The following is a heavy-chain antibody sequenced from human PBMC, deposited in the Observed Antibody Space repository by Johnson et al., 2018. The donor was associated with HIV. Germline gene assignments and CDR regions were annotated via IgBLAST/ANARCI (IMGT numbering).Heavy chain of an antibody. CDR2: IGPAGDT. CDR3: ARALVVYARDAFVF. CDR1: GFNFSRYD. J-gene: IGHJ3*01. D-gene: IGHD2-8*02. Sequence: VQLVESGGGLVQPGGSLRLSCAASGFNFSRYDMHWVRQVTGKGLEWVSAIGPAGDTYYPGSVKGRFTISRDNSKNTLYLQMNSLRAEDTAVYYCARALVVYARDAFVFWGQGTMVTVSS. V-gene: IGHV3-13*01.